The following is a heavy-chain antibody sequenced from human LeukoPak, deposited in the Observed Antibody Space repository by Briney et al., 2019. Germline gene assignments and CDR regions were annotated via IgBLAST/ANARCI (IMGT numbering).Heavy chain of an antibody. Sequence: GGSLRLSCAASGFTFSSYSMNWVRQAPGKGLEWVSYISSSSSTIYYADSVKGRFTISRDNAKNSLYLQMNSLRAEDTAVYYCARGIAARYDTFPGYWGQGTLVTVSS. CDR2: ISSSSSTI. V-gene: IGHV3-48*04. CDR1: GFTFSSYS. CDR3: ARGIAARYDTFPGY. D-gene: IGHD6-6*01. J-gene: IGHJ4*02.